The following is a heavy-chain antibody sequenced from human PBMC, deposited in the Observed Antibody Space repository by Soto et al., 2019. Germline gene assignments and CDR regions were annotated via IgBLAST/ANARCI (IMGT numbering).Heavy chain of an antibody. J-gene: IGHJ5*02. CDR1: GYTFTNYG. D-gene: IGHD3-10*01. V-gene: IGHV1-18*01. CDR3: ARGVGSGSYYNQDNWFDP. CDR2: INVYNGNT. Sequence: QVQLVQSGGEVKKPGASVKVSCKASGYTFTNYGISWVRQAPGQGLEWMGWINVYNGNTKYAQKVQGRVTMTTDTSTSTGYMELRSLRSDDTAVYYCARGVGSGSYYNQDNWFDPWGQGTLVTVSS.